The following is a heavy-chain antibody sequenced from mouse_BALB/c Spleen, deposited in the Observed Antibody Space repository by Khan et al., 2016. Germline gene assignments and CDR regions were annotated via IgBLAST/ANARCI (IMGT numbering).Heavy chain of an antibody. V-gene: IGHV14-3*02. Sequence: VQLQQSGAELVKPGASVKLPCTASGFNIKDTNMHWVKQRPEQGLEWIGKVDPANGNTNYDPKFQGKATVTADTSSNTAYLQLSSLTSEDTAVYCCASRTLTPRYFDVWGAGTTVTVSS. CDR3: ASRTLTPRYFDV. CDR1: GFNIKDTN. CDR2: VDPANGNT. J-gene: IGHJ1*01.